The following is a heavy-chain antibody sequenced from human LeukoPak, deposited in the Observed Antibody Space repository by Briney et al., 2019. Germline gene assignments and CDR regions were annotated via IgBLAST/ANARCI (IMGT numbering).Heavy chain of an antibody. CDR2: ISSGGSTI. CDR1: GFTFSSFE. Sequence: GGSLRLSCAASGFTFSSFEMKWVRQAPGKGLEWVSYISSGGSTIYYADSVKGRFTISRDNAKNSLYLQMNSLRAEDTAVYYCAEPGITMIGGVWGKGTTVTISS. CDR3: AEPGITMIGGV. J-gene: IGHJ6*04. D-gene: IGHD3-10*02. V-gene: IGHV3-48*03.